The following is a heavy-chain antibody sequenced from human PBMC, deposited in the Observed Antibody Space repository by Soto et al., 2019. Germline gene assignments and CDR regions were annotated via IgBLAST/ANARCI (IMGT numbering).Heavy chain of an antibody. D-gene: IGHD6-19*01. CDR3: AREEVGSGWYGFDY. CDR2: IIPILGIA. Sequence: ASVKVSCKASGGTFSSYTISWVRQAPGQGLEWMGRIIPILGIANYAQKFQGRVTITADKSTSTAYMELSSLRSEDTAVYYCAREEVGSGWYGFDYWGQGTLVTVSS. CDR1: GGTFSSYT. V-gene: IGHV1-69*04. J-gene: IGHJ4*02.